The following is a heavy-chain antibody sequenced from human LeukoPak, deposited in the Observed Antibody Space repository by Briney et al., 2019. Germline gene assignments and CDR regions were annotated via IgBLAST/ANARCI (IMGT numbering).Heavy chain of an antibody. Sequence: GGSLRLSCGVSGFTFSSYAVSWVRQAPGKGLEWVSLISAISGISYYVDSVKGRFTISRDNANNTLYLQMNSLRAEDTAVYYCAKVNEYCSGGSCYYFDYWGQGTLVTVSS. CDR3: AKVNEYCSGGSCYYFDY. J-gene: IGHJ4*02. V-gene: IGHV3-23*01. CDR1: GFTFSSYA. D-gene: IGHD2-15*01. CDR2: ISAISGIS.